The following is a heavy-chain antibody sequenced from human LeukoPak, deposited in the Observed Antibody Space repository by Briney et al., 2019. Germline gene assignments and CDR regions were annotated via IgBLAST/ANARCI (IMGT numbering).Heavy chain of an antibody. J-gene: IGHJ4*02. CDR3: ARDIAAAGLFFDY. Sequence: GGSLRLSCAASGFTFSSYWMSWVRQAPGKGLEWVANMKYDGSEKDYVDSVKGRFTISRDNAKDSLYLQMNSLRAEDTAVYYCARDIAAAGLFFDYWGQGTLVTVSS. CDR2: MKYDGSEK. CDR1: GFTFSSYW. D-gene: IGHD6-13*01. V-gene: IGHV3-7*01.